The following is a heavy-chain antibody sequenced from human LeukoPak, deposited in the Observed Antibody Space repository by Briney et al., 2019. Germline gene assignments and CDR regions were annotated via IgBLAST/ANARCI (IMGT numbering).Heavy chain of an antibody. CDR2: IYYTGTT. Sequence: PSETLSLTCTVSGGSISSYYWSWIRQPPGKGLQWIGYIYYTGTTNYNPSLKSRVTISVDASKNQFSLKLSSLTAADTAVYYCASDFGPNDYGDYNTPEAFDPWGQGTLVTVSS. D-gene: IGHD4-17*01. J-gene: IGHJ5*02. CDR1: GGSISSYY. CDR3: ASDFGPNDYGDYNTPEAFDP. V-gene: IGHV4-59*01.